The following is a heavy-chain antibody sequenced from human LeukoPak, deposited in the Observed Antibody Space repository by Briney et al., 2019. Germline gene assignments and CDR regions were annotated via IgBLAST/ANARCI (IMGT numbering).Heavy chain of an antibody. D-gene: IGHD3-10*01. J-gene: IGHJ4*02. CDR3: ARDRVGGSGSPFVY. V-gene: IGHV3-23*01. CDR2: ISGDGGST. Sequence: PGGSLRLSCAASGFTFSSSAMSWVRQAPGRGLEWVSSISGDGGSTYNADSVKGRFTISRDNSKNTLYVQMNSLRAEDTAVYYCARDRVGGSGSPFVYWGQGTLLTVSS. CDR1: GFTFSSSA.